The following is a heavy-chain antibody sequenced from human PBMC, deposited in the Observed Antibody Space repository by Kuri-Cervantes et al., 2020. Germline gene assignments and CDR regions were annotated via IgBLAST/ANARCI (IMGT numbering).Heavy chain of an antibody. J-gene: IGHJ6*03. Sequence: SLKISCAASGFIFDDYAMHWVRQLPGKGLEWVSSISWNGDIVRYAASVEGRFTVSRDNAKNSLYLQMDNLKAEDTALYYCAKDMGLGSSSSYMDVWGKGTTVTVSS. CDR2: ISWNGDIV. CDR1: GFIFDDYA. D-gene: IGHD2-15*01. V-gene: IGHV3-9*01. CDR3: AKDMGLGSSSSYMDV.